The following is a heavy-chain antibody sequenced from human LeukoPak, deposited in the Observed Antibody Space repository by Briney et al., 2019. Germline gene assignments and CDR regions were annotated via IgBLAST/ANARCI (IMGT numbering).Heavy chain of an antibody. J-gene: IGHJ4*02. D-gene: IGHD2-8*01. CDR3: AKELMGFDY. Sequence: PGGSLRLSCAASGFTFSSYVMHWVRQAPGKGLEWVAVISNDGGNKYYADSVKGRFTISRDNSKNTVYLQMNSLRGEDAAVYYCAKELMGFDYWGQGALVTVSS. CDR1: GFTFSSYV. V-gene: IGHV3-33*05. CDR2: ISNDGGNK.